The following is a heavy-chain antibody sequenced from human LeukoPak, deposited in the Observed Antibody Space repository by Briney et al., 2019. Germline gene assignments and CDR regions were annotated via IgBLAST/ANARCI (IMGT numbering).Heavy chain of an antibody. CDR2: IYYTGSS. CDR3: ARAGNTAAVSYYFDY. D-gene: IGHD2-2*01. J-gene: IGHJ4*02. Sequence: TSETLSLTCTVSGGSITSSNYYWGWIRQSPGKGLQWFGNIYYTGSSYYNPSLKSRVTISVDTSKNQFSLKVNSVTAADTAVYYCARAGNTAAVSYYFDYWGQGTLVTVSS. CDR1: GGSITSSNYY. V-gene: IGHV4-39*07.